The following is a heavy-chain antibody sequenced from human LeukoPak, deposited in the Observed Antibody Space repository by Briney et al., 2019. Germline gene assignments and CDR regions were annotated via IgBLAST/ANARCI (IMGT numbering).Heavy chain of an antibody. Sequence: GGSLRLSCAASGFTFSSYAMSWVRQAPGKGLEWVSAISGSGGSTYYADSVKGRFTISRDNSKNTLYLQMNSLRAEDTAVYYCAKDLTGIAAAGTVEDYWGQGTLVTVSS. CDR2: ISGSGGST. CDR1: GFTFSSYA. J-gene: IGHJ4*02. D-gene: IGHD6-13*01. CDR3: AKDLTGIAAAGTVEDY. V-gene: IGHV3-23*01.